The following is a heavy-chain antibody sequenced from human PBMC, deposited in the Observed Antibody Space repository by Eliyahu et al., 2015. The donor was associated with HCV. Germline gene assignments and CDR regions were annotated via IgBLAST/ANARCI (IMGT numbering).Heavy chain of an antibody. V-gene: IGHV5-51*01. D-gene: IGHD2-2*01. J-gene: IGHJ4*02. CDR2: IXPGDSDT. Sequence: EVQLVQSGAEVKKPGESLNISCQGSGYTFTTYWIGWVRQMPGKGLEWMGIIXPGDSDTRYSPSLQGQVTMSVDKSISTAYLQWSSLKASDSAMYYCATWDQQLRFDYWGQGTLVTVSS. CDR3: ATWDQQLRFDY. CDR1: GYTFTTYW.